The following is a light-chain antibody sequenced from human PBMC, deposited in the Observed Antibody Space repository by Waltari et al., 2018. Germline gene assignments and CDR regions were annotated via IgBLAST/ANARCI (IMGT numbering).Light chain of an antibody. CDR3: QQSYSTLIT. Sequence: DIQITQSPSSLSASVGDRVTITCRASQSISSYLNWYQQKPGNAPKLLIYAASSLQSGVPSRFSGSGSGTDFNLTISSLQPEDFATYYCQQSYSTLITFGQGTRLEIK. CDR2: AAS. J-gene: IGKJ5*01. V-gene: IGKV1-39*01. CDR1: QSISSY.